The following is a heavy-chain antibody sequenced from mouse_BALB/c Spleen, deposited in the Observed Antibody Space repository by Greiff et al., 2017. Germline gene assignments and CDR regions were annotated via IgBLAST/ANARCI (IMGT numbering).Heavy chain of an antibody. D-gene: IGHD6-1*01. V-gene: IGHV5-6-4*01. CDR2: ISSGGSYT. CDR3: TRGEALSAMDY. CDR1: GFTFSSYT. Sequence: EVKLEESGGGLVKPGGSLKLSCAASGFTFSSYTMSWVRQTPEKRLEWVATISSGGSYTYYPDSVKGRFTISRDNAKNTLYLQMSSLKSEDTAIYYCTRGEALSAMDYWGQGTSVTVSS. J-gene: IGHJ4*01.